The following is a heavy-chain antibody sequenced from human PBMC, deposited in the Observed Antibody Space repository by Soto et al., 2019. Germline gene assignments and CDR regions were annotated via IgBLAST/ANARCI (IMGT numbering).Heavy chain of an antibody. CDR1: GFTFSSYS. Sequence: EVQLVESGGGLVKPGGSLRLSCAASGFTFSSYSMNWVRQAPGKGLEWVSSISSSSSYIYYADSVKGRCTISRDNAKNSLDLQMNSLSAEDTAVYYCEREDRERCLALWGRGTLVTVSS. J-gene: IGHJ2*01. V-gene: IGHV3-21*01. CDR2: ISSSSSYI. CDR3: EREDRERCLAL.